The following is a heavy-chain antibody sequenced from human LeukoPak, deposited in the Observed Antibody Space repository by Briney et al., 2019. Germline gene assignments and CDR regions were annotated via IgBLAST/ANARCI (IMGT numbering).Heavy chain of an antibody. CDR2: IDTAGDT. J-gene: IGHJ3*01. Sequence: GGSLRLSCAASGFTFSNYDMHWVRQASGRGLEWVSAIDTAGDTYYPDSVKGRFAISRENAKNSLYLQMNSLRAGDTAVYYCARDDYYDSSGYLSSWGQGTMVTVSS. D-gene: IGHD3-22*01. CDR3: ARDDYYDSSGYLSS. V-gene: IGHV3-13*01. CDR1: GFTFSNYD.